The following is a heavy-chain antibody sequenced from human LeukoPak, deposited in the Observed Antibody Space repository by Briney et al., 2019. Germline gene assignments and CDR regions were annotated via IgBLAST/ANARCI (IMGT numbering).Heavy chain of an antibody. CDR2: IYYSGST. J-gene: IGHJ4*02. V-gene: IGHV4-59*01. CDR1: GGSISSYY. Sequence: SETLSLTCTVSGGSISSYYWSWIRQPPGKGLEWIGYIYYSGSTNYNPSLKSRVTISVDTSKNQFSLKLSSVTAADTAVYYCARGSSSWRVGLDYWGQGTLVTVSS. CDR3: ARGSSSWRVGLDY. D-gene: IGHD6-13*01.